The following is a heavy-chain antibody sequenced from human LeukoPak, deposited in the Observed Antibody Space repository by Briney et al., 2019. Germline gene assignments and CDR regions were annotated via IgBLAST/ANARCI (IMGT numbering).Heavy chain of an antibody. CDR3: ARVARGPYYYYYYMDV. V-gene: IGHV1-8*03. CDR2: MNPNSGNT. J-gene: IGHJ6*03. CDR1: GYTFTSYD. Sequence: ASVKVSCKASGYTFTSYDINWVRQATGQGLEWMGWMNPNSGNTGYAQKFQGRVTITRNTSISTAYMELSSLRSEDTAVYYCARVARGPYYYYYYMDVWGKGTTLTVSS. D-gene: IGHD3-16*01.